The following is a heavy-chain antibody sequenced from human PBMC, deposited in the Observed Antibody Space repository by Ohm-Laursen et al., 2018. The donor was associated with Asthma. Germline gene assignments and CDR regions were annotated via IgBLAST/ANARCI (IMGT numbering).Heavy chain of an antibody. CDR2: GGSYYDGGLK. D-gene: IGHD2-15*01. CDR3: ARETATGSQNIHYYDLDV. V-gene: IGHV3-30-3*01. CDR1: GFTFRSYA. Sequence: SLRLSCTAPGFTFRSYAMHWVRQAPGKGLEWVAVGGSYYDGGLKYYADSVKGRFTISRDNSKNTLYLQMDTLRAEDTAVYYCARETATGSQNIHYYDLDVWGQGTTVIVSS. J-gene: IGHJ6*02.